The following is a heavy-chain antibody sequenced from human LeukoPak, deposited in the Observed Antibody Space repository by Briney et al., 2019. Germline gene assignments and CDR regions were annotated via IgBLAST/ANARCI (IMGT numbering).Heavy chain of an antibody. D-gene: IGHD3-3*01. CDR2: IKQDGSET. J-gene: IGHJ5*02. Sequence: PGGSLRLSCAASGFSFSDYWMIWVRQAPVKGPEWVANIKQDGSETYYLDSVKGRFTISRDNARNSLYLQMNSLRAEDTAVYYCARDPGVLEWLSDGWFDPWGQGTLVTVSS. V-gene: IGHV3-7*01. CDR3: ARDPGVLEWLSDGWFDP. CDR1: GFSFSDYW.